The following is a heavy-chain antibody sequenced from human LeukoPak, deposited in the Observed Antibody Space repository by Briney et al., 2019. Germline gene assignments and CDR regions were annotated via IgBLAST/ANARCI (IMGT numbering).Heavy chain of an antibody. J-gene: IGHJ4*02. Sequence: ASVKVSCKASGGTFSSYAISWVRQAPGQGLEWMGGIIPIFGTANYAQKFQGRITITADNSTSTAYMELSSLRSEDTAVYYCARGGSLDVVPAAIRKTHQFDYWGQGTLVTVSS. CDR3: ARGGSLDVVPAAIRKTHQFDY. D-gene: IGHD2-2*02. CDR1: GGTFSSYA. V-gene: IGHV1-69*06. CDR2: IIPIFGTA.